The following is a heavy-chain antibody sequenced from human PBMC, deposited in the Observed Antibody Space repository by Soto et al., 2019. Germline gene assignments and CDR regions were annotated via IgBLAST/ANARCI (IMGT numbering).Heavy chain of an antibody. CDR2: ISGSGDTT. Sequence: EVQLLESGGGLVQPGGSLRLSCAASGFTFTSHAMAWVRQAPGKGLECVSLISGSGDTTHYADSVKGRFTISRDNSKNTLYLQMNSLRAEDTAVYFCAGSSIFGVVTHFDYWGQGTLVTVSS. CDR1: GFTFTSHA. D-gene: IGHD3-3*01. V-gene: IGHV3-23*01. J-gene: IGHJ4*02. CDR3: AGSSIFGVVTHFDY.